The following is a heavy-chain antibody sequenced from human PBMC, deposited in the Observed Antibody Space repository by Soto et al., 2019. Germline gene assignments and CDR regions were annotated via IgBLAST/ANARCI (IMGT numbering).Heavy chain of an antibody. J-gene: IGHJ1*01. D-gene: IGHD3-9*01. CDR2: IYPCDSDT. Sequence: GDPLKPSCKGSGYSVTSYWIGWVRQMPGKGLEWMGTIYPCDSDTRYSPSFQGQVTISADKSISTAYLQWSSLKASDTAMYYCARPSHFDWPGDFQHWGQGTLVTVSS. V-gene: IGHV5-51*01. CDR3: ARPSHFDWPGDFQH. CDR1: GYSVTSYW.